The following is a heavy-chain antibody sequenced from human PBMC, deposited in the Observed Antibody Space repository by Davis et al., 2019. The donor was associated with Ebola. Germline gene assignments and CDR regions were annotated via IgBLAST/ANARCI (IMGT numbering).Heavy chain of an antibody. Sequence: PGGSLRLSCTGSGFVFDAHAIHWVRQAPGKGLAWVAGINWNSAFIVYVDSVKGRFTISRDNAKNSVYLQMNNLRVEDTALYYCAKGGDFPTSSLNHFYYGVDAWGQGTTVTVSS. J-gene: IGHJ6*02. CDR1: GFVFDAHA. CDR3: AKGGDFPTSSLNHFYYGVDA. V-gene: IGHV3-9*01. D-gene: IGHD2-2*01. CDR2: INWNSAFI.